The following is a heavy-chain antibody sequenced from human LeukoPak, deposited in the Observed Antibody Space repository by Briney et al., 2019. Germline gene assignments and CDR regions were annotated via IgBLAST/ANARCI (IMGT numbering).Heavy chain of an antibody. CDR3: ARLGPSSYYYYYYMDV. J-gene: IGHJ6*03. D-gene: IGHD2/OR15-2a*01. CDR2: IIPIFGTA. V-gene: IGHV1-69*06. Sequence: ASVKVSCKASGGTFSSYAISWVRQAPGQGLEWMGGIIPIFGTANYAQKFQGRVTITADKSTSTAYMELSSLRSDDTAVYYCARLGPSSYYYYYYMDVWGKGTTVTVSS. CDR1: GGTFSSYA.